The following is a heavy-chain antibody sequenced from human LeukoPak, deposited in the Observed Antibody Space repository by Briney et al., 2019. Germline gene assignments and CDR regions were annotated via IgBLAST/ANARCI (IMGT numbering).Heavy chain of an antibody. V-gene: IGHV1-69*05. CDR2: IIPIFGTA. Sequence: GASVKVSCKASGGTFSSFAISWVRQAPGQGRGWMGRIIPIFGTANYAQKFQGRVTITTDESTSTAYMELSSLRSEDTAVYYCARSGALRFFDWLLWGQGTLVTVSS. CDR3: ARSGALRFFDWLL. D-gene: IGHD3-9*01. CDR1: GGTFSSFA. J-gene: IGHJ4*02.